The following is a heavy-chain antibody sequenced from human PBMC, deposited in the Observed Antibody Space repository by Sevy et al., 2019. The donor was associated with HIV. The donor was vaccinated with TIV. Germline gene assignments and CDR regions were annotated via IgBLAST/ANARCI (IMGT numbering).Heavy chain of an antibody. J-gene: IGHJ6*03. CDR1: GGSISSYY. CDR3: ARLISPYSSSWSYYYYMDV. V-gene: IGHV4-59*08. D-gene: IGHD6-13*01. Sequence: SETLSLTCTVSGGSISSYYWSWIRQPPGKGLEWIGYIYYSGSTNYNPSLKSRVTISVDTSKNRFSLKLGSVTAADTAVYYCARLISPYSSSWSYYYYMDVWGKGTTVTVSS. CDR2: IYYSGST.